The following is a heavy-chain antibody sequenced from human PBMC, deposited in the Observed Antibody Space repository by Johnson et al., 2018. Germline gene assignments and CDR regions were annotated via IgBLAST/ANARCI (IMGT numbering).Heavy chain of an antibody. CDR3: AKEVPTDYFLYYYYYMDV. CDR2: ISGSGGSP. V-gene: IGHV3-23*04. CDR1: GFTFSSYA. D-gene: IGHD2/OR15-2a*01. Sequence: LVESGGGLVQPGGSLRLSCAASGFTFSSYAMSWVRQAPGKGLEWVSAISGSGGSPYYADSVKGRFTISRDNSKNTLYLQMNSLRAEDTAVYYCAKEVPTDYFLYYYYYMDVWGKGTTVTVSS. J-gene: IGHJ6*03.